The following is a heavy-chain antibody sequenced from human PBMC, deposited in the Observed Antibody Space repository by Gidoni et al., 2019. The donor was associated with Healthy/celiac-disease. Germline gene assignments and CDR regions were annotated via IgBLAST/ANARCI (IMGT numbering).Heavy chain of an antibody. V-gene: IGHV5-51*01. CDR3: ARWEPYYYGSAPQGARGMDV. J-gene: IGHJ6*02. D-gene: IGHD3-10*01. Sequence: EVQLVQSGAEVKTLGESLKISCKGSGYSFTSYWIGWVRQMPGKGLEWMGIINPGDSDTRYSPSIQGQVTISADKSISTAYLQWSSLKASDTAMYYCARWEPYYYGSAPQGARGMDVWGQGTTVTVSS. CDR2: INPGDSDT. CDR1: GYSFTSYW.